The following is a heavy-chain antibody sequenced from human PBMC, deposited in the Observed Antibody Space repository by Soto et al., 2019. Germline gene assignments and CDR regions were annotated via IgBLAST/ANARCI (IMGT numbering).Heavy chain of an antibody. CDR2: IIPIFGTA. J-gene: IGHJ4*02. V-gene: IGHV1-69*01. CDR3: ARPVRRYSGYDYGSLTLGQFDY. Sequence: QVQLVQSGAEVKKPGSSVKVSCKASGGTFSSYAISWVRQAPGQGLEWMGGIIPIFGTANYAQKFQGRVTITADESTSTAYMELSSLRSEDTAVYYCARPVRRYSGYDYGSLTLGQFDYWGQGTLVTVSS. CDR1: GGTFSSYA. D-gene: IGHD5-12*01.